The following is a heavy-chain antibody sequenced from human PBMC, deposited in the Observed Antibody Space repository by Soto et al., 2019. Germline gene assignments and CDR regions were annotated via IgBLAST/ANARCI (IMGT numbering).Heavy chain of an antibody. CDR1: GFTFSNYA. D-gene: IGHD5-12*01. V-gene: IGHV3-23*01. J-gene: IGHJ6*02. CDR3: AKFQATICPGAAVNCGMDV. Sequence: EVQLLESGGDLVQPGGSLRLSCAASGFTFSNYAMIWVRQAPGKGLEWVSVISGSGGSTYYADSVKGRFTISRDNSKNTLYLQMNSLRAEDTAVYYCAKFQATICPGAAVNCGMDVWGQGTRVTVSS. CDR2: ISGSGGST.